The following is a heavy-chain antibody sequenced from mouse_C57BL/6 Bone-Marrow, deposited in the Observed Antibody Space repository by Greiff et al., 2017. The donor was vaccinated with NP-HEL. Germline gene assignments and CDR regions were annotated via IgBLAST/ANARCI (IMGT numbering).Heavy chain of an antibody. CDR2: INPNNGGT. CDR3: ARSYYGSEGFAY. CDR1: GYTFTDYN. Sequence: EVQLQQSGPELVKPGASVKIPCKASGYTFTDYNMDWVKQSHGKSLEWIGDINPNNGGTIYNQKFKGKATLTVDKSSSTAYMELRSLTSEDTAVYYCARSYYGSEGFAYWGQGTLVTVSA. V-gene: IGHV1-18*01. D-gene: IGHD1-1*01. J-gene: IGHJ3*01.